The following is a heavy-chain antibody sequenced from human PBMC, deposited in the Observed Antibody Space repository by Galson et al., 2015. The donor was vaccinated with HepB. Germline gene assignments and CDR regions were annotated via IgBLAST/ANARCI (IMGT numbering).Heavy chain of an antibody. D-gene: IGHD6-19*01. V-gene: IGHV4-59*01. CDR3: ARAQVGWSPFAN. CDR2: IYYSGST. J-gene: IGHJ4*02. Sequence: SETLSLTCTVSGGSISSYYWSWIRQPPGKGLEWIGYIYYSGSTNYNPSLKSRVTISVDTSKNQFSLKLSSVTAADTAVYYCARAQVGWSPFANWGQGTLVTVSS. CDR1: GGSISSYY.